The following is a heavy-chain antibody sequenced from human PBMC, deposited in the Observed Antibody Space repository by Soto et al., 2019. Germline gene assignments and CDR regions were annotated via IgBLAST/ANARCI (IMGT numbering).Heavy chain of an antibody. CDR3: ARVTNYDFWSGPYYYFAY. V-gene: IGHV1-46*02. CDR1: GYTFNNYA. Sequence: ASVKVSCKASGYTFNNYAITWVRQAPGQGLEWMGIINPSGGSTSYAQKFQGRVNMTRDTSTSTVYMELSSLRSEDTAVYYCARVTNYDFWSGPYYYFAYWGQGTLVTVSS. CDR2: INPSGGST. J-gene: IGHJ4*02. D-gene: IGHD3-3*01.